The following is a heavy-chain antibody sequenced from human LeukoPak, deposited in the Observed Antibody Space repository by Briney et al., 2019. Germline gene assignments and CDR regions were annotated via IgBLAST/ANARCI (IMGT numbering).Heavy chain of an antibody. Sequence: SETLSLTCTVSGYSISSGYYWGWIRQPPGKGLEWIATIYHSGRSYYNPSLKSRVTISVDKSKNQFSLKLSSVTAADTAVYYCARQDGFDAFDIWGQGTMVTVSS. CDR3: ARQDGFDAFDI. V-gene: IGHV4-38-2*02. CDR2: IYHSGRS. CDR1: GYSISSGYY. D-gene: IGHD3-10*01. J-gene: IGHJ3*02.